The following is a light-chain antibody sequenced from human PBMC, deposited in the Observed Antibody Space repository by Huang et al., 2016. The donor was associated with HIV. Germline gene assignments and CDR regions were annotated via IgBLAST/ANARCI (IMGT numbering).Light chain of an antibody. CDR3: QQYDNWPPMYT. J-gene: IGKJ2*01. CDR1: QSVSSN. V-gene: IGKV3-15*01. CDR2: GAS. Sequence: EIVMTQSPATLSVSPGERATLSCRASQSVSSNVAWYQPKPGQAPRLLIYGASARATGIPARFSGSGSGTEFTLTISILQSEDFAVYYCQQYDNWPPMYTFGQGTKLEIK.